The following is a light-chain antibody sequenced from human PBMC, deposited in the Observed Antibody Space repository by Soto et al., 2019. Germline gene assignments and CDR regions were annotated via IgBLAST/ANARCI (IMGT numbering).Light chain of an antibody. Sequence: QCVLTQSASVSGSPGQSITLSCTGTSSDVGGYNYVSWYQQHPGKAPKLIIYDVSNRPSGVSTRFSGSKSGNTASLTSSGLQAEDEADFSCSSYTSTNSWVFGGGTKVTVL. V-gene: IGLV2-14*01. J-gene: IGLJ3*02. CDR3: SSYTSTNSWV. CDR2: DVS. CDR1: SSDVGGYNY.